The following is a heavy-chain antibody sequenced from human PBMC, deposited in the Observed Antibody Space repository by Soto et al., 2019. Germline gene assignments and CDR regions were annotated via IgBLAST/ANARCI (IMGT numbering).Heavy chain of an antibody. CDR1: GDSMNNNHW. J-gene: IGHJ4*02. D-gene: IGHD3-22*01. V-gene: IGHV4-4*02. CDR2: VHQSGRT. Sequence: QVLLQESGPGLVKPSGTLSLTCAVSGDSMNNNHWYSWVRQPPGKGLEWIGEVHQSGRTTYNPSLQSRVTISADKSKKQFSLNLNSVTAADTAVYYCAREDGYMLRYWGQGTLVAVSS. CDR3: AREDGYMLRY.